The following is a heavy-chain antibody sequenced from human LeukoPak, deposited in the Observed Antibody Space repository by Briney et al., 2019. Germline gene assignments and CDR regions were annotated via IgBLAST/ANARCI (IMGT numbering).Heavy chain of an antibody. CDR3: AKGPGYQVVYCFDY. Sequence: PGGSLRLSCAASGFTFSSYSMSWVRQAPGKGLSWVSGISGSGGSTDYADSVKGRFTISRDNSKNTLYLQMNSLRVEDTAVYYCAKGPGYQVVYCFDYWGQGTLVTVSS. J-gene: IGHJ4*02. CDR2: ISGSGGST. D-gene: IGHD2-2*01. V-gene: IGHV3-23*01. CDR1: GFTFSSYS.